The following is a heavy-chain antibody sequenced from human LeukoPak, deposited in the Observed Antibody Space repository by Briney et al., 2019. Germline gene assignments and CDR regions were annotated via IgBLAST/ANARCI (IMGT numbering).Heavy chain of an antibody. CDR2: INHSGST. D-gene: IGHD3-3*01. J-gene: IGHJ4*02. Sequence: PSDTLSLTCAVCGGSFSGYYWSWIRQPPGKGLEWIGEINHSGSTNFNPSLKSRVTISVDTSKNQFSLKLSSVTAADTAMYYCARQKSAYDSEFDYWGQGTLVTVSS. V-gene: IGHV4-34*01. CDR1: GGSFSGYY. CDR3: ARQKSAYDSEFDY.